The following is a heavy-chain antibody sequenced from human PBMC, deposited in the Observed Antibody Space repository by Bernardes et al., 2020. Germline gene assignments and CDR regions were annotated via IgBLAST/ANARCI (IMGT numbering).Heavy chain of an antibody. D-gene: IGHD3-16*01. Sequence: SETLSLTCTVSGGSISSGGYYWGWIRQHPGKGLEWIGYISYSGSTYHNPSLKSRVTISADTSKNHFSLKLTSVTAPDTAVYYCARESKQGGNFDYWGQGTLVTVSS. CDR2: ISYSGST. CDR1: GGSISSGGYY. J-gene: IGHJ4*02. V-gene: IGHV4-31*03. CDR3: ARESKQGGNFDY.